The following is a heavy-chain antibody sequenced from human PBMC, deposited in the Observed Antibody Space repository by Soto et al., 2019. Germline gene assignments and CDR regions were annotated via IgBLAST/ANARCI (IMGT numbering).Heavy chain of an antibody. V-gene: IGHV1-69*06. J-gene: IGHJ6*02. Sequence: GSSVKVSCKASGGTFSSYAISWVRQPPGQGLEWMGWIIPIFGTANYAQKFQGRGTITADKSTGTAYMELSSLRSEATAVYYCPRGTSYQYYCHGMDVCGQGTTVTVSS. CDR2: IIPIFGTA. D-gene: IGHD3-16*01. CDR1: GGTFSSYA. CDR3: PRGTSYQYYCHGMDV.